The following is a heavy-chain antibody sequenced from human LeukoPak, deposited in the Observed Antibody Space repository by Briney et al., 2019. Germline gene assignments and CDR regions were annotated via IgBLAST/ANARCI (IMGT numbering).Heavy chain of an antibody. V-gene: IGHV1-2*02. CDR2: INPNSGST. J-gene: IGHJ4*02. CDR1: GYTFTGYY. D-gene: IGHD6-19*01. Sequence: ASVNVSCKASGYTFTGYYMHWVRQAPGQGLEWMGWINPNSGSTNSAQKFQGRVTMTRDTSISTAYMELSRLRSDDTAVYYCARSLALIAVAAYFDYWGQGTLVTVSS. CDR3: ARSLALIAVAAYFDY.